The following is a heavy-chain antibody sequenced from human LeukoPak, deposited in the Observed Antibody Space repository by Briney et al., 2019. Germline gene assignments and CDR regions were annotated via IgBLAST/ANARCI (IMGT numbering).Heavy chain of an antibody. CDR1: GFTFDDHA. V-gene: IGHV3-9*01. CDR2: ISWNSGGI. D-gene: IGHD3-10*01. CDR3: AKDEDYNSGSYIDY. J-gene: IGHJ4*02. Sequence: GRSLRLTCAGSGFTFDDHAMHWVRQAPGKGLEWVSGISWNSGGIGYADSVKGRFTISRDNAKNSLYLQMNSLRPEDTALYYCAKDEDYNSGSYIDYWGQGTLVTVSS.